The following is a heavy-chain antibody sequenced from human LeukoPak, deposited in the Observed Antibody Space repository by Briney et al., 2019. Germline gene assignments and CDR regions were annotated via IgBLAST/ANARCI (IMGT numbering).Heavy chain of an antibody. V-gene: IGHV4-59*12. CDR2: IYYSGST. D-gene: IGHD6-13*01. Sequence: PSETLSLTCTVSGGSISSYYWSWIRQPPGKGLEWIGYIYYSGSTNYNPSLKSRVTISVDTSKNQFSLQLNSVTPEDTAVYFCARDSSSWYGYFQHWGQGTLVTVSS. CDR3: ARDSSSWYGYFQH. J-gene: IGHJ1*01. CDR1: GGSISSYY.